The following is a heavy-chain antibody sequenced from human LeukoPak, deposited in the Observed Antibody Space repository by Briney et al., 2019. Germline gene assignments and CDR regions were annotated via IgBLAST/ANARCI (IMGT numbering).Heavy chain of an antibody. Sequence: SVKVSCKSSGGTFSSYAISWVRQAPGQGLECMGGIIPMFGSANYAQPFQGRVTITADESTSTAYMELTSLRAEDTAVYYCTRDQEGSDYWGQGTLVTVSS. J-gene: IGHJ4*02. CDR3: TRDQEGSDY. V-gene: IGHV1-69*13. CDR1: GGTFSSYA. CDR2: IIPMFGSA.